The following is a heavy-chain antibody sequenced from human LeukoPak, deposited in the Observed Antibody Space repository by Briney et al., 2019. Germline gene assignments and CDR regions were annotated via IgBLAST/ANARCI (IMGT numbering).Heavy chain of an antibody. CDR3: AKSSVEGYCSGGSCALDY. Sequence: ALRLSCAASGFTFDDFALHWVRQAPGKGLEWVSGISWNSGSIGYADSVKGRFTISRDNAKNSLYLQMNSLRAEDTALYYCAKSSVEGYCSGGSCALDYWGQGTLVTVSS. CDR1: GFTFDDFA. CDR2: ISWNSGSI. D-gene: IGHD2-15*01. J-gene: IGHJ4*02. V-gene: IGHV3-9*01.